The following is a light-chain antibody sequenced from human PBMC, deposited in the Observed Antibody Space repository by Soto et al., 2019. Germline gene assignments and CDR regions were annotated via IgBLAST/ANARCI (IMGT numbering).Light chain of an antibody. Sequence: DIQMTQSPSSLSASVGDRVTITCRASQSIGDYLNWYQLIPGKAPKLLIYAASSLQSGVPSRFSGRGSGTDFTLTINSLQPGDFATYYCQQSYSTLTFGPGTKVDIK. CDR3: QQSYSTLT. J-gene: IGKJ3*01. V-gene: IGKV1-39*01. CDR1: QSIGDY. CDR2: AAS.